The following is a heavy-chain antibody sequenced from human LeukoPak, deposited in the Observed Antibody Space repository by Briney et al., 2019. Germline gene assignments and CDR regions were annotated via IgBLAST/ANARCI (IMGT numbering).Heavy chain of an antibody. V-gene: IGHV3-23*01. CDR2: INDNSGLT. Sequence: GGSLRLSCAASGFTFSNYAMSWVRQAPGRGLEWVSAINDNSGLTYYADSVKGRFTISRDNSKSTLFLQMNSLKPEDTAMYYCARERGEGRTRNFDYWGQGTLVTVSS. D-gene: IGHD3-16*01. CDR3: ARERGEGRTRNFDY. CDR1: GFTFSNYA. J-gene: IGHJ4*02.